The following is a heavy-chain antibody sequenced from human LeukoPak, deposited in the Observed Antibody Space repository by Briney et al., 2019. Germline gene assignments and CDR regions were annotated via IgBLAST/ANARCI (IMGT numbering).Heavy chain of an antibody. CDR3: ARGSGSYKRPG. CDR1: GFTFSSYE. D-gene: IGHD1-26*01. J-gene: IGHJ4*02. CDR2: ISSSGSTI. Sequence: GGSLRLSCAASGFTFSSYEMNWVRQAPGKGLEWVSYISSSGSTIYYADSVKGRFTISRDNAKNSLYLQMNSLRAEDTAVYYCARGSGSYKRPGWGQGTLVTVSS. V-gene: IGHV3-48*03.